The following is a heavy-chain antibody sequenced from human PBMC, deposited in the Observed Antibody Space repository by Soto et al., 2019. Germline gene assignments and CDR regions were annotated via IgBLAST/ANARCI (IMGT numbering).Heavy chain of an antibody. Sequence: PSETLSLTCTVSGGSISSYYWSWIRQPPGKGLEWIGYIYYSGSTNYNPSLKSRVTISVDTSKNQFSLKLSSVTAADTAVYYCARDGGYSSSWFNYWGQGTLVTVSS. CDR2: IYYSGST. CDR1: GGSISSYY. J-gene: IGHJ4*02. CDR3: ARDGGYSSSWFNY. D-gene: IGHD6-13*01. V-gene: IGHV4-59*01.